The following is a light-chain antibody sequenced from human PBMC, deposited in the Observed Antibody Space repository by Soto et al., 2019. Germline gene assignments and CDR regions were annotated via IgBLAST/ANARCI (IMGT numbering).Light chain of an antibody. CDR3: QQYDSLPYT. J-gene: IGKJ2*01. CDR1: QDISNY. V-gene: IGKV1-33*01. CDR2: DAS. Sequence: DIPMTQSPSSLSASVGDRVTITCRASQDISNYLNWYQQKPGRAPKLLIYDASNLQTGVPSRFSGGGSGTDFTFTISSLQPEDIATYYCQQYDSLPYTFGQGTKLEIK.